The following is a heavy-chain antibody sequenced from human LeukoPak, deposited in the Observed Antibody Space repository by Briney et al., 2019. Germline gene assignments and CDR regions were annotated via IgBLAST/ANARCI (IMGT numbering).Heavy chain of an antibody. D-gene: IGHD5-18*01. CDR1: GFTFSSYG. CDR3: AREARGYSYGSKLDY. J-gene: IGHJ4*02. Sequence: PGGSLRLSCAASGFTFSSYGMHWVRQAPGKGLEWVAVIWYDGSNKYYADSVKGRFTISRDNSKNTLYLQMNSLRAEDTAVYYCAREARGYSYGSKLDYWGQGTLVTVSS. V-gene: IGHV3-33*01. CDR2: IWYDGSNK.